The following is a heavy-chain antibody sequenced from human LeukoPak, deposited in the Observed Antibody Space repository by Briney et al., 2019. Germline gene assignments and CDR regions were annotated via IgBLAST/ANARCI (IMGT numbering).Heavy chain of an antibody. CDR2: IKQDGSEK. D-gene: IGHD2-2*01. CDR3: AREYCSSTSCYLVYYYYYYTDV. CDR1: GFTFSSYW. J-gene: IGHJ6*03. Sequence: QTGGSLRLSCAASGFTFSSYWMSWVRQAPGKGLEWVANIKQDGSEKYYVGSVKGRFTISRDNAKNSLYLQMNSLRAEDTAVYYCAREYCSSTSCYLVYYYYYYTDVWGKGTTVTVSS. V-gene: IGHV3-7*01.